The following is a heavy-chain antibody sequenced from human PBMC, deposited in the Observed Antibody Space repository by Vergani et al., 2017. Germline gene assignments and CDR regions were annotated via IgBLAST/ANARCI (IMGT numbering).Heavy chain of an antibody. V-gene: IGHV3-64D*06. D-gene: IGHD2-15*01. CDR2: ISSNGGST. J-gene: IGHJ4*02. Sequence: EVQLVESGGGLVQPGGSLRLSCSASGFTFSSYAMHWVRQAPGKGLEYVSAISSNGGSTYYADSVKGRFTISRDNSKNTLYLQMSSLRAEDTAVYYCVKDPKEDCSGGSCYSYYFDYWGQGTLVTVSS. CDR1: GFTFSSYA. CDR3: VKDPKEDCSGGSCYSYYFDY.